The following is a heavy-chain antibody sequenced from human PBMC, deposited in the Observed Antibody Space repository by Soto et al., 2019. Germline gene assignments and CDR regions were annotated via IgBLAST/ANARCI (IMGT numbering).Heavy chain of an antibody. CDR3: ARDRSSLDAFDI. Sequence: EVQLVESGGGLVQPEGSLRLSCAASGFTFNSYWMNWVRQAPGKGLEWVANIKQDGSEKYYVDSVKGRFTISRDNAKNSLFLQMNSLRAEDTAVYYCARDRSSLDAFDIWGQGTMVTVSS. CDR1: GFTFNSYW. J-gene: IGHJ3*02. V-gene: IGHV3-7*01. D-gene: IGHD6-13*01. CDR2: IKQDGSEK.